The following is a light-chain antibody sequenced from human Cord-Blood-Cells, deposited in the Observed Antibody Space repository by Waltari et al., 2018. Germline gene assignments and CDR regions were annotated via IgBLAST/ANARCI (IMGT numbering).Light chain of an antibody. Sequence: DIQMTKSPSTLSASVGDRVTITCRASQSISSWLVWYQQKPGKAPKLLIYDASSLESGVPSRFSGSGSGTEFTLTISSLQPDDFATYYCQQYNSYSYTFGQGTKLEIK. J-gene: IGKJ2*01. CDR3: QQYNSYSYT. V-gene: IGKV1-5*01. CDR1: QSISSW. CDR2: DAS.